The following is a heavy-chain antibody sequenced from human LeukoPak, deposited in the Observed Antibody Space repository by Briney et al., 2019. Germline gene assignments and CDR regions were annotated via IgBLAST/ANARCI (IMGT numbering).Heavy chain of an antibody. J-gene: IGHJ6*03. V-gene: IGHV1-2*02. Sequence: ASVKVSCKASGYTFTGYYMHWVRQAPGQGLEWMGWINPNSGGTNYAQKFQGRVTMTRDTSISTAYMELSRLRSDDTAVYYCARAAGTSPDYYYYYMDVWAKGPRSPSP. D-gene: IGHD6-13*01. CDR3: ARAAGTSPDYYYYYMDV. CDR2: INPNSGGT. CDR1: GYTFTGYY.